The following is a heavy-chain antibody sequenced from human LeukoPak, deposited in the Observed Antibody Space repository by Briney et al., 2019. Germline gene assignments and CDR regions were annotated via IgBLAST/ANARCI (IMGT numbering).Heavy chain of an antibody. Sequence: PSETLSLTCAVYGGSFSGYYWSWIRQPPGKGLEWIGEINHSGSTNYNPSLKSRVTISVDTSKNQFSLKLSSVTAADTAVYYCARCPTSPAGILAWIDPWGQGALVTVSS. J-gene: IGHJ5*02. CDR3: ARCPTSPAGILAWIDP. CDR2: INHSGST. CDR1: GGSFSGYY. D-gene: IGHD2-2*01. V-gene: IGHV4-34*01.